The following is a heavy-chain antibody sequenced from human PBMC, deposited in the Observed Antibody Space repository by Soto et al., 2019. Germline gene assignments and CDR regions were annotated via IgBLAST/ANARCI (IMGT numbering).Heavy chain of an antibody. J-gene: IGHJ5*02. D-gene: IGHD3-10*01. V-gene: IGHV1-18*01. Sequence: ASVKVACKVSGYTFTSHGISWVRQAPGQGLEWMGWISAYNGNTNYEQKLQGRVTMNTDTSTSTAYMELRSLRSDDTAVYYCARDFLGSGSHRWFDPWGQGPLVTVYS. CDR3: ARDFLGSGSHRWFDP. CDR1: GYTFTSHG. CDR2: ISAYNGNT.